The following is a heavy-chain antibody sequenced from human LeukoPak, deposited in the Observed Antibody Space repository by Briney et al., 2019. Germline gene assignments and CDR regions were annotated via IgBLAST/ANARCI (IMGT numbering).Heavy chain of an antibody. CDR2: IYTSGST. CDR3: ARTSRAGDGYNYVGY. Sequence: PSETLSLTCTVSGGSISSGSYYWSWIRQPAGKGLEWIGRIYTSGSTNYNPSLKSRVTISVDTSKNQFSLKLSSVTAADTAVYYCARTSRAGDGYNYVGYWGQGTLVTVSS. J-gene: IGHJ4*02. V-gene: IGHV4-61*02. D-gene: IGHD5-24*01. CDR1: GGSISSGSYY.